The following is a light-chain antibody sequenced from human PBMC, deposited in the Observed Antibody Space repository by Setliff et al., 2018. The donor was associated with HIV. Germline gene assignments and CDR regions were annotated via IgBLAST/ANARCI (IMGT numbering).Light chain of an antibody. J-gene: IGLJ1*01. CDR1: SSDVGGYSH. V-gene: IGLV2-14*01. CDR3: SSYAITNTLP. Sequence: QSVLTQPASVSGSPGQSITISCTGTSSDVGGYSHVSWYQQHPGKAPKLIIYEVRNRPSGVSNRFSGSKSGNTASLTISRLQAEDEADYYCSSYAITNTLPFGTGTKVTVL. CDR2: EVR.